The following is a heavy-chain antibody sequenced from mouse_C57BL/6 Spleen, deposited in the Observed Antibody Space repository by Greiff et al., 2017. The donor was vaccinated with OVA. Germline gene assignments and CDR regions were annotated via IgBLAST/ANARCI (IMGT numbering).Heavy chain of an antibody. Sequence: EVQLQQSGAELVRPGASVKLSCTASGFNIKDDYMHWVKQRPEQGLEWIGWIDPENGDTEYASMFQGKATITADTSSNTAYLQLSSLTSEDTAVYYCTTLYGYFDVWGTGTTVTVSS. J-gene: IGHJ1*03. CDR1: GFNIKDDY. CDR3: TTLYGYFDV. CDR2: IDPENGDT. V-gene: IGHV14-4*01.